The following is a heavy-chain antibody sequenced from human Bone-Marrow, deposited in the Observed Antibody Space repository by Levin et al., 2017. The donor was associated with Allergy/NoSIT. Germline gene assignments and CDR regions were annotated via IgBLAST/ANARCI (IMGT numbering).Heavy chain of an antibody. Sequence: LSLTCVASGFSFDTYAMSWVRQAPGRGLEWVSFISASGEKIYYVDSVKGRFTISRDNSKKMLYLEMSRLRAEDTAVYYCAKGGMNAFDIWGQGTMATVSS. J-gene: IGHJ3*02. CDR2: ISASGEKI. CDR1: GFSFDTYA. CDR3: AKGGMNAFDI. V-gene: IGHV3-23*02.